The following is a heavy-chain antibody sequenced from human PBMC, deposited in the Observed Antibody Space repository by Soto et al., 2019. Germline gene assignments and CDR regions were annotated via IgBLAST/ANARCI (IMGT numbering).Heavy chain of an antibody. J-gene: IGHJ4*02. V-gene: IGHV3-30*03. Sequence: QVQLVESGGGVVQPGRSLRLSCAASGFTFSTYGMVWVRQAPGKGLEWVALISHDGGYISYADSVRGRFTISRDNSKSTLFLHMSSLKNEDTAVYYCAITSVADASFDYWGQGTLVTVSS. CDR1: GFTFSTYG. D-gene: IGHD4-4*01. CDR2: ISHDGGYI. CDR3: AITSVADASFDY.